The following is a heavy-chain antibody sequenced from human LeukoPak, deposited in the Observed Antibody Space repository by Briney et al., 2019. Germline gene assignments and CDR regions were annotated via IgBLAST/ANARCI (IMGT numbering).Heavy chain of an antibody. V-gene: IGHV4-38-2*02. D-gene: IGHD6-13*01. Sequence: SETLSLTCTVSGYSISSGYYWGWIRQPPGKGLEWIGSIYHSGSTYYNPSLKSRVTISVDTSKNQFSLKLSSVTAADTAVYYCARDPIAAAAVDPWGQGTLVTVSS. CDR2: IYHSGST. CDR3: ARDPIAAAAVDP. J-gene: IGHJ5*02. CDR1: GYSISSGYY.